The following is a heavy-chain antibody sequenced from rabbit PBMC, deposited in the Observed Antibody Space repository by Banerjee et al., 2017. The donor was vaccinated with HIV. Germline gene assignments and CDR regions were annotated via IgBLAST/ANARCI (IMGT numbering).Heavy chain of an antibody. CDR2: IYTGSSGST. J-gene: IGHJ3*01. CDR3: ARAYSGYLTRLDL. CDR1: EFSFISIYY. D-gene: IGHD1-1*01. Sequence: QEQLEESGGDLVKPGASLTLPFTASEFSFISIYYICWVRQAPGKGLEWIACIYTGSSGSTYYASWAKGRFTISKTSSTTVTLKMTSLTAADTATYFCARAYSGYLTRLDLWGPGTLVTVS. V-gene: IGHV1S45*01.